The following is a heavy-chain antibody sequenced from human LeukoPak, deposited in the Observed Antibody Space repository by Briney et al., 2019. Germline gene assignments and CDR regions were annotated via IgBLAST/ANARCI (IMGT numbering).Heavy chain of an antibody. J-gene: IGHJ4*02. D-gene: IGHD7-27*01. Sequence: PSETLSLTCAVYAGSFSGYYWSWIRQPPGKGLEWIGEINHIGSTNYNPSLKSRLSISVDTSKNQFSLKLSSVTAADTAVYYCAANMGMGSRWGQGTLVTVSS. CDR2: INHIGST. CDR3: AANMGMGSR. CDR1: AGSFSGYY. V-gene: IGHV4-34*01.